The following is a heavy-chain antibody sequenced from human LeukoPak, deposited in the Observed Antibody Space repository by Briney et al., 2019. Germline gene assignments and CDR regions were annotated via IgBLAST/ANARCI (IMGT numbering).Heavy chain of an antibody. Sequence: GASVTVSCKASGYTFTSYGISWVRQAPGQGLEWMGWISAYNGNTNYAQKLQGRVTMITDTSTSTAYMELRSLRSDDTAVYYCARIRRYYDILTGYPIYYYYMDVWGKGTTVTVSS. V-gene: IGHV1-18*01. CDR3: ARIRRYYDILTGYPIYYYYMDV. CDR2: ISAYNGNT. J-gene: IGHJ6*03. D-gene: IGHD3-9*01. CDR1: GYTFTSYG.